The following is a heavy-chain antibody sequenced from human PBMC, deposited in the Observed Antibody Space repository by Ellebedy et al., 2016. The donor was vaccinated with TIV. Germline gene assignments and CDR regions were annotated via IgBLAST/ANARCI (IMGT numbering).Heavy chain of an antibody. V-gene: IGHV1-46*01. D-gene: IGHD6-13*01. CDR1: GYTFTSYY. J-gene: IGHJ5*02. Sequence: ASVKVSCKASGYTFTSYYMHWVRHSPGQGLEWMGIINTSGSHTNYAQKFQGRVTMTEDTSTDTAYMELSSLRSEDTAVYHCATLGPSVYSTYNWFDPWGQGTLVTVSS. CDR2: INTSGSHT. CDR3: ATLGPSVYSTYNWFDP.